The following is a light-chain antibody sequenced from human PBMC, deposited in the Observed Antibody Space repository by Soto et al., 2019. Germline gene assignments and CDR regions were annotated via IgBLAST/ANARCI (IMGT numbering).Light chain of an antibody. CDR1: QSVSSSY. CDR3: QQRSNWPHP. Sequence: DIVLTQCPGTLSLSPGERATLSCRASQSVSSSYLAWYQQKPCQAPTLLIYDASNRATGIQARFSGSGSGTDFPLTISSLEPEDFAVYYCQQRSNWPHPFGQGPRL. V-gene: IGKV3D-20*02. CDR2: DAS. J-gene: IGKJ5*01.